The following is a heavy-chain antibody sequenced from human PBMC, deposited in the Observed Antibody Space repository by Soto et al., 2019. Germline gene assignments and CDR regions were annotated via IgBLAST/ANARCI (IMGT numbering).Heavy chain of an antibody. CDR2: ISGSGGST. Sequence: EVQLVESGGGLVQPGGSLRLSCAASRFSFSDYAMSWVRQAPGKGLEWVSAISGSGGSTYSADSVEGRFTISRDNSKNTLYLQMSSLRAEDTALYYCAKNQERELPRVIDFWGQGTLVTVS. V-gene: IGHV3-23*04. J-gene: IGHJ4*02. CDR1: RFSFSDYA. CDR3: AKNQERELPRVIDF. D-gene: IGHD1-7*01.